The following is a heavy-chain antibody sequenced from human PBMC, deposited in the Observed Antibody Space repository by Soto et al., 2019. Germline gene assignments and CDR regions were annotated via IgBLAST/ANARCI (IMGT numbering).Heavy chain of an antibody. V-gene: IGHV1-3*01. J-gene: IGHJ4*02. D-gene: IGHD6-19*01. Sequence: APVKVSCKASGKTFTCYAIHWGRQAPGQRLEWMGWINAGNGNTKYSQKFQGRVTITRDTSASTACMELSSLRSEDTAVYYCARALAVAPDFDYWGQGTLVTVS. CDR2: INAGNGNT. CDR1: GKTFTCYA. CDR3: ARALAVAPDFDY.